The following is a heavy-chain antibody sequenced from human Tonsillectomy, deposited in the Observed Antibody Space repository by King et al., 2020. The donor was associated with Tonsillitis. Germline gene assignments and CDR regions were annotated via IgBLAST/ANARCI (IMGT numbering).Heavy chain of an antibody. CDR1: GFTFSHYG. V-gene: IGHV3-33*01. D-gene: IGHD4-17*01. CDR3: AVGSGAVIRGDALDY. J-gene: IGHJ4*02. CDR2: IWYDGTNK. Sequence: VQLVESGGGGVQPGRSLRLSCAASGFTFSHYGMHWVRQAPGKGLEWVAIIWYDGTNKYYADSVKGRFTGSKDTSKNTLYLQMDSLRVEDTAVYYCAVGSGAVIRGDALDYWGQGTLVTVSS.